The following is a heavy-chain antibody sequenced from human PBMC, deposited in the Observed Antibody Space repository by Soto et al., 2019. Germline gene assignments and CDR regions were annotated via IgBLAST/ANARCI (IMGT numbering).Heavy chain of an antibody. D-gene: IGHD3-22*01. Sequence: QVQLQESGPGLAKPSGTLSLTCAVSGASISSSDWWTWVRQPPGKGLEWIGEISHSGGTHYRPSLRGRITIAVDRSKNQFSLKLTSVTAADTAVYYCARAYDRTVSPARYFDFWGQGTLVTVSS. CDR2: ISHSGGT. CDR3: ARAYDRTVSPARYFDF. CDR1: GASISSSDW. V-gene: IGHV4-4*02. J-gene: IGHJ4*02.